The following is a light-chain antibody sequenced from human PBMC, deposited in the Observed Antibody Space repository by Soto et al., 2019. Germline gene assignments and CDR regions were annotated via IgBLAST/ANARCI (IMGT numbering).Light chain of an antibody. Sequence: QSVLTQPPSASGTPGQRVTISCSGSSSNIGSHVVSWYQQLPGTAPKLLIYRNHDRPSGVPDRFSGSKSGTSASLTITGLQAEDEADYYCQSYDTSVSGARVFGGGTQLTVL. CDR1: SSNIGSHV. CDR2: RNH. J-gene: IGLJ3*02. V-gene: IGLV1-44*01. CDR3: QSYDTSVSGARV.